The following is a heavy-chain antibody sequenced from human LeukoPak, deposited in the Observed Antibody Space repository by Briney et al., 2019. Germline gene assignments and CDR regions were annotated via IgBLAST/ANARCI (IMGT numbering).Heavy chain of an antibody. J-gene: IGHJ4*02. CDR1: GFTFDDYA. D-gene: IGHD3-22*01. CDR3: AKADYDSSGPAAD. CDR2: ISWNSGSI. V-gene: IGHV3-9*01. Sequence: PGGSLRLSCAASGFTFDDYAMHRVRHAPGKGLEWVSGISWNSGSIGYADSVKGRFTISRDNAKNSLYLQMNSLRAEDTALYYCAKADYDSSGPAADWGQGTLVTVSS.